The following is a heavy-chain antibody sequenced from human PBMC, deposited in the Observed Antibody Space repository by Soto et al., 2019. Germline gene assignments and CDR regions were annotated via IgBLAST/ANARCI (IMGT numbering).Heavy chain of an antibody. V-gene: IGHV3-7*01. CDR3: ATYCSSTGCYTRYYDFWSGYYQNYGMDV. CDR1: GFTFSSYW. CDR2: IKQDGSEK. Sequence: LRLSCAASGFTFSSYWMSWVRQAPGKGLEWVANIKQDGSEKYYVDSVKGRFTISRDNAKNSLYLQMNSLRAEDTAVYYCATYCSSTGCYTRYYDFWSGYYQNYGMDVWGQGTTVTVSS. J-gene: IGHJ6*02. D-gene: IGHD3-3*01.